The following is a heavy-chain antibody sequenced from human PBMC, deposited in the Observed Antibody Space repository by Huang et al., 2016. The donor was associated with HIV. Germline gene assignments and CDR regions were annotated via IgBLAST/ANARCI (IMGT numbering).Heavy chain of an antibody. Sequence: QVHLVQSGAEVKKPGSSVRVSCTASGGSFPISGISWVRQAPGQGLEWLGGSLLRVGRANYGQKMSDRGTITARGSTTTVYMDLTSLRPEDTAVYYCASGAAYEIWTPYYSGWHYSMDVWGEGTTVTVSS. CDR3: ASGAAYEIWTPYYSGWHYSMDV. V-gene: IGHV1-69*13. CDR2: SLLRVGRA. CDR1: GGSFPISG. J-gene: IGHJ6*03. D-gene: IGHD3-9*01.